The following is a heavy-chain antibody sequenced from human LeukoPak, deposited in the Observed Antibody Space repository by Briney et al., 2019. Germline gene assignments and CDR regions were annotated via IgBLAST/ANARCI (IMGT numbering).Heavy chain of an antibody. D-gene: IGHD3-16*01. V-gene: IGHV4-61*02. CDR1: GGSITRGRYY. Sequence: SQTLSLTCIVSGGSITRGRYYWHWIRQPAGKGLEWSVRIYISDSTNYNPSRKSRVTISVDTPKNQFSLNLSSVTAADTAVYYCARGRLGDSFDYWGQGILVTVSS. J-gene: IGHJ4*02. CDR2: IYISDST. CDR3: ARGRLGDSFDY.